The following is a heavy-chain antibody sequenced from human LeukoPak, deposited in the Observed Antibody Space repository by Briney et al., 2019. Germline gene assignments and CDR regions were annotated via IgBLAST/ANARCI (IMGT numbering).Heavy chain of an antibody. V-gene: IGHV3-53*01. Sequence: GSLRLSCAASGFTVSSNYMSWVRQAPGKGLEWVSVIYSGGSTYYADSVKGRFTISRDNSKNTLYLQMNSLRAEDTAVYYCARERPETAMISGDYYDSSGYYSARGYFDLWGRGTLVTVSS. J-gene: IGHJ2*01. CDR2: IYSGGST. CDR1: GFTVSSNY. D-gene: IGHD3-22*01. CDR3: ARERPETAMISGDYYDSSGYYSARGYFDL.